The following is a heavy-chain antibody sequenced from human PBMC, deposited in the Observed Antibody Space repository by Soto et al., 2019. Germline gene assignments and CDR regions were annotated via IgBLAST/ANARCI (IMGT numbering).Heavy chain of an antibody. CDR1: VSSISSYY. J-gene: IGHJ3*02. V-gene: IGHV4-59*08. Sequence: KTSETLSLTCTVSVSSISSYYWSWIRQPPGKGLEWIGYIYYSGSTNYNPSLKSRVTISVDTSKNQFSLKLSSVTAADTAVYYCARHTQGIWSPDAFDIWGQGTMVTVSS. D-gene: IGHD3-10*01. CDR3: ARHTQGIWSPDAFDI. CDR2: IYYSGST.